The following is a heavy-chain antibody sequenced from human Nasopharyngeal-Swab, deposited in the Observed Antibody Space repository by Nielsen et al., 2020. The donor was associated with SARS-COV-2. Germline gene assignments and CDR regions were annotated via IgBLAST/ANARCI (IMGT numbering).Heavy chain of an antibody. J-gene: IGHJ3*01. CDR2: VGGSGTNT. D-gene: IGHD6-19*01. CDR3: ARETQSGYNSGWYKSAFDF. CDR1: GFIFSTYD. Sequence: GGSLRLSCAASGFIFSTYDIYWVRQAPGKGLVWVSGVGGSGTNTYYADSVKGRFSISRDNSKNTVYLQMNSLRAEDTAVYYCARETQSGYNSGWYKSAFDFWGQGTMVTVSS. V-gene: IGHV3-NL1*01.